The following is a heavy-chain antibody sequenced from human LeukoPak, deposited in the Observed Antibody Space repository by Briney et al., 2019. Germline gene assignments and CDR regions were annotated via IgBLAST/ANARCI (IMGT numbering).Heavy chain of an antibody. CDR3: ARDHQTMVRGVKNYYYYYYMDV. CDR1: GYTFTSYY. CDR2: INPSGGST. Sequence: ASVKVSCKASGYTFTSYYMHWVRQAPGQGLEWMGIINPSGGSTSYAQKFQGRVTMTRDMSTSTVYMELSSLRSEDTAVYYCARDHQTMVRGVKNYYYYYYMDVWGEGTTVTVSS. V-gene: IGHV1-46*01. D-gene: IGHD3-10*01. J-gene: IGHJ6*03.